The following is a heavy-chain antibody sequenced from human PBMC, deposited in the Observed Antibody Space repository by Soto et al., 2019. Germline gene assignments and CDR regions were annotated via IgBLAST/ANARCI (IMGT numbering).Heavy chain of an antibody. V-gene: IGHV6-1*01. Sequence: QVQLQQSGPGLVKPSQTLLLTCDISGDSVSSNTAGWNWVRQSPSRGLEWLGRTYYRSKWYYDYALSVRSRITINPDTSKNQYSLQLNSMTAEDTAVYYCARGEQYSGRIFDYWGKGTLVTVSS. CDR3: ARGEQYSGRIFDY. CDR1: GDSVSSNTAG. CDR2: TYYRSKWYY. J-gene: IGHJ4*01. D-gene: IGHD1-26*01.